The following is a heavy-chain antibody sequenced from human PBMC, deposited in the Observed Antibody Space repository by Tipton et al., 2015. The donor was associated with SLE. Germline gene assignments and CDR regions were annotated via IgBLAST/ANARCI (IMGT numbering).Heavy chain of an antibody. V-gene: IGHV1-2*02. D-gene: IGHD2-15*01. CDR2: INPNSGGT. CDR3: AREDIVVVVAATLEAFDI. Sequence: QSGAEVKKPGASVKVSCKASGYTFTGYYMHWVRQAPGQGLEWMGWINPNSGGTNYAQKFQGRVTMTRDTSISTAYMELSRLRSDDTAVYYCAREDIVVVVAATLEAFDIWGQGTMVTVSS. J-gene: IGHJ3*02. CDR1: GYTFTGYY.